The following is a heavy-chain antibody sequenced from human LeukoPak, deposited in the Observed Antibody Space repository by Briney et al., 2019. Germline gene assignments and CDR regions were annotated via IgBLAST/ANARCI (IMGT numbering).Heavy chain of an antibody. CDR1: GGSITTDGYF. Sequence: PSETLSLTCTVSGGSITTDGYFWSWIRQLPGKGLEWIGDIHYSGITYYNPSLQSRLAISVDTSENQFSLKMTSVTAADTAVFSCARIWTHSLSVRYFDGWGQGTLVTVSS. D-gene: IGHD3/OR15-3a*01. J-gene: IGHJ4*02. V-gene: IGHV4-31*03. CDR2: IHYSGIT. CDR3: ARIWTHSLSVRYFDG.